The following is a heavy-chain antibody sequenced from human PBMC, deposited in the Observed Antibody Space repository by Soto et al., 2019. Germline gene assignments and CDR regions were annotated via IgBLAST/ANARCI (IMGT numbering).Heavy chain of an antibody. CDR3: ARAANRTNRLRFLAGVEEDV. CDR1: GGTFSSYA. CDR2: IIPIFGTA. V-gene: IGHV1-69*01. J-gene: IGHJ6*02. D-gene: IGHD3-3*01. Sequence: QVQLVQSGAEVKKPGSSVKVSCKASGGTFSSYAISWVRQAPGQGLEWMGGIIPIFGTANYAQKFQGRVTITADESTSTAYMELSSLRSEDTAVYYCARAANRTNRLRFLAGVEEDVWGQGTTVTVSS.